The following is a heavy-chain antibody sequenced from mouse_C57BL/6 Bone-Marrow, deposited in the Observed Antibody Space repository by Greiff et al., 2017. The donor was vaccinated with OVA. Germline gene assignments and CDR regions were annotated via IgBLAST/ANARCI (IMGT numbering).Heavy chain of an antibody. Sequence: QVHVKQSGAELVKPGASVKMSCKASGYTFTTYPIEWMKQNHGKSLEWIGNFHPYNDDTKYNEKFKGKATLTVEKSSSTVYLELSRLTSDDSAVYYCARGEDYYGSSKGYFDVWGTGTTVTVSS. V-gene: IGHV1-47*01. D-gene: IGHD1-1*01. CDR1: GYTFTTYP. J-gene: IGHJ1*03. CDR2: FHPYNDDT. CDR3: ARGEDYYGSSKGYFDV.